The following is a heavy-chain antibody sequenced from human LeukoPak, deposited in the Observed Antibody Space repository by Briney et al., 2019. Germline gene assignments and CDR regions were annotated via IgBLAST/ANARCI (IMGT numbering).Heavy chain of an antibody. CDR3: ARDSSGSYLY. J-gene: IGHJ4*02. Sequence: GASVKVSCKSSGYTFTGYYMHWVRQAPGQRREGMGWINPNSGGTNYAQKFQGRVTMTRDTSISTAYMEMTRLRSDDTAVYYCARDSSGSYLYWGQGTLVTVSS. CDR2: INPNSGGT. CDR1: GYTFTGYY. D-gene: IGHD1-26*01. V-gene: IGHV1-2*02.